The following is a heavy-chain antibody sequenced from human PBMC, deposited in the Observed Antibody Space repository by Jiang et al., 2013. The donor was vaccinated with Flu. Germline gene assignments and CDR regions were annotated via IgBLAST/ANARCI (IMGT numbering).Heavy chain of an antibody. CDR1: GFPFSNSG. CDR3: ARGCTLGTFCFFFDQ. J-gene: IGHJ4*02. CDR2: ISHDGGTS. Sequence: VQLVESGGDVVQPGRSLRLSCAASGFPFSNSGMFWVRQAPGKGLEWLAGISHDGGTSHYAGSVKGRFTIFRDNSRNTVYLQMNTLRAEDTAVYYCARGCTLGTFCFFFDQWGQGTVVAVSS. D-gene: IGHD2-8*01. V-gene: IGHV3-33*01.